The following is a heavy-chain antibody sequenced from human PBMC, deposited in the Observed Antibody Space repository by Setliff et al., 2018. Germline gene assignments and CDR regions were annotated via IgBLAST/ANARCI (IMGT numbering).Heavy chain of an antibody. CDR3: ARGFDVCGGGACYTDGPYYFDY. V-gene: IGHV4-4*07. Sequence: KTSETLSLTCTVSGVSMSADYFWLWIRHPAGKGLEWLGHVHRDGSTNYNPALKSRVIISVDKSKNQFDLKLSSVAAADTAVYYCARGFDVCGGGACYTDGPYYFDYWGLGTLVTVPS. D-gene: IGHD2-21*02. J-gene: IGHJ4*02. CDR2: VHRDGST. CDR1: GVSMSADYF.